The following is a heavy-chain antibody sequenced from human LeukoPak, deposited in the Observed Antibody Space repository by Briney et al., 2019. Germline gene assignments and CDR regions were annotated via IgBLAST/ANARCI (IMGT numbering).Heavy chain of an antibody. CDR1: GGTFLINA. CDR3: ARNDMAAAGTFAF. CDR2: IIPSFDAT. Sequence: GASLNVSSAVSGGTFLINALSWVRQAPGQGLEWLGAIIPSFDATNYAQKFQGRITITLDESANTAYMELTSLRSEDTAVYYCARNDMAAAGTFAFWGQGTLVTVSS. V-gene: IGHV1-69*01. D-gene: IGHD6-13*01. J-gene: IGHJ4*02.